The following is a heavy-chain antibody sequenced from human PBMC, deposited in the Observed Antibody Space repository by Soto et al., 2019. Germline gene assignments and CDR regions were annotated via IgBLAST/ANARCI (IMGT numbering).Heavy chain of an antibody. CDR2: INAGNCDT. CDR3: ARDAYYDFWSCSKWFEP. CDR1: GYTFTNYA. D-gene: IGHD3-3*01. J-gene: IGHJ5*02. V-gene: IGHV1-3*01. Sequence: ASVKVSCKASGYTFTNYAMHWVRQAPGQRLAWIGWINAGNCDTKYSQTFQRRVTITRYTYASTAYLELSSLRYEDKAVYYCARDAYYDFWSCSKWFEPWGKGHMVTASS.